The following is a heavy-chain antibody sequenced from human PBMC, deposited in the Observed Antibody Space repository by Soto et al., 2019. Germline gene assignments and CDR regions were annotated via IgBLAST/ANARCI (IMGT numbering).Heavy chain of an antibody. J-gene: IGHJ4*02. D-gene: IGHD6-13*01. CDR3: AHFSGYSSSWYFDY. V-gene: IGHV2-5*02. Sequence: QITLKESGPTLVKPTQTLTLTCTFSGFSLSTSGVGVGWIRQPPGKALEWLALIYWDDDKRYSPSLKSRLTITKDTSKNRVVLTMTNMDPVDTATYYCAHFSGYSSSWYFDYWGQGTLVTVSS. CDR1: GFSLSTSGVG. CDR2: IYWDDDK.